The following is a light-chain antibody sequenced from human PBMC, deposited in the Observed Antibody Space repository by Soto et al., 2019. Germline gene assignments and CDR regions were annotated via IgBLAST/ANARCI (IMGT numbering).Light chain of an antibody. CDR2: AAT. Sequence: DIQMTQSPSSLSASVGDRVTITCRASQSVSRYVNWYQQKLGKAPKFLIYAATSLQSGVPSRFSGSGSGTDFTLTIRSLQPEDFATYYCQQSSSTPRTFGQGTRVEIK. CDR1: QSVSRY. J-gene: IGKJ1*01. CDR3: QQSSSTPRT. V-gene: IGKV1-39*01.